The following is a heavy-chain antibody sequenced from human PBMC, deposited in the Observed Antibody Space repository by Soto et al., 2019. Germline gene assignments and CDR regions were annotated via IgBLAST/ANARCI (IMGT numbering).Heavy chain of an antibody. D-gene: IGHD4-17*01. CDR1: GFTFSGYA. J-gene: IGHJ4*02. CDR3: AKNRGRVTTSWNFDY. Sequence: EVQLLESGGDLVQPGRSLRLSCAASGFTFSGYAMSWVRQAPGKGLEWVSVIHGGGISAYYADSVKGRFTISRDNSNNTVYLQMSSLRGEDTAVYYCAKNRGRVTTSWNFDYWGQGTLVTVSS. V-gene: IGHV3-23*01. CDR2: IHGGGISA.